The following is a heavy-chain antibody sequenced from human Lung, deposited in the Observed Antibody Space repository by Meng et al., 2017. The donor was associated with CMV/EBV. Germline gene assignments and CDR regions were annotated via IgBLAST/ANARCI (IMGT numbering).Heavy chain of an antibody. CDR1: GFTFSDYY. D-gene: IGHD2/OR15-2a*01. CDR2: ITSSSSAT. J-gene: IGHJ6*02. V-gene: IGHV3-11*01. Sequence: SXAVSGFTFSDYYMSWIRQAPGRGLDWVSYITSSSSATYYADSVKGRFTISRDNAKNSLYLQMNSLRVEDTAVYYCARVKGSFKFAMDVWGQGTTVTVSS. CDR3: ARVKGSFKFAMDV.